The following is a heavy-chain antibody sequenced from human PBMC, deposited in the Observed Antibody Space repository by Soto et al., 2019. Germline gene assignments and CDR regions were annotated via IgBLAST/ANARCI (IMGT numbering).Heavy chain of an antibody. CDR3: AREFRGRELLRGIFDY. Sequence: PGGSLRLSCAASGFTFSSYAMHWVRQAPGKGLEWVAVISYGGSNKYYADSVKGRFTISRDNSKNTLYLQMNSLRAEDTAVYYCAREFRGRELLRGIFDYCGQGTLVTVSS. J-gene: IGHJ4*02. CDR1: GFTFSSYA. D-gene: IGHD1-26*01. V-gene: IGHV3-30-3*01. CDR2: ISYGGSNK.